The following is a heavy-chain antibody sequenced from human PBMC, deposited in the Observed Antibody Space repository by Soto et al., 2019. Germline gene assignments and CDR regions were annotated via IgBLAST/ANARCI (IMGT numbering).Heavy chain of an antibody. CDR1: GGTFSDTV. V-gene: IGHV1-69*01. CDR2: ITAISGTLTP. J-gene: IGHJ5*01. D-gene: IGHD5-12*01. Sequence: VQLVQSGAEVKKPGSSVKVSCKASGGTFSDTVISWVRQVPGQGLEWMGGITAISGTLTPNYAQKFQGRVTITADESASTAYMELSSLRSDDTALYYCAAGIEVAFDSWGPGTLVTVSS. CDR3: AAGIEVAFDS.